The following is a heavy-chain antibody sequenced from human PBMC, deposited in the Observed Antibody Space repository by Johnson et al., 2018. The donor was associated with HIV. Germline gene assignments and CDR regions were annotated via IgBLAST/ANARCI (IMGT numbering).Heavy chain of an antibody. Sequence: EEQLVESGGGLIQPGGSLRLSCVASGFTVSSNYMSWVRQAPGKGLAWVSVFYSGGSTYYADSVTGRFTISRDNYKNTLYLQMNSLRAEDTAVYYCARDPAAAALRAFDIWGQGTMVTVSS. CDR1: GFTVSSNY. J-gene: IGHJ3*02. D-gene: IGHD6-13*01. CDR2: FYSGGST. V-gene: IGHV3-53*01. CDR3: ARDPAAAALRAFDI.